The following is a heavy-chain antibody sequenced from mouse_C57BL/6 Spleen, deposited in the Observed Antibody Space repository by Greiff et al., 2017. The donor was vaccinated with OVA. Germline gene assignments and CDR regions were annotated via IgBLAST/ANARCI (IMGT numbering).Heavy chain of an antibody. CDR1: GFTFSSYA. CDR2: ISDGGSYT. CDR3: ARGSYDYPFAY. J-gene: IGHJ3*01. Sequence: EVMLVESGGGLVKPGGSLKLSCAASGFTFSSYAMSWVRQTPEKRLEWVATISDGGSYTYYPDNVKGRFTISRDNAKNNLYLQMSHLKSEDTAMYYCARGSYDYPFAYWGQGTLVTVSA. V-gene: IGHV5-4*03. D-gene: IGHD2-4*01.